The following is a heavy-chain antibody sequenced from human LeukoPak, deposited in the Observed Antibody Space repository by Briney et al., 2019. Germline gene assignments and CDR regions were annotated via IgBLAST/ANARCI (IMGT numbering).Heavy chain of an antibody. CDR1: GFTFSSYA. CDR2: ISYDGSNK. D-gene: IGHD6-19*01. Sequence: GGSLRLSCAASGFTFSSYAMHWVRQAPGKGLEWVAVISYDGSNKYYADSVMGRFTISRDNSKNTLYLQMNSLRAEDTAVYYCAGPIAVAGTSWFDPWGQGTLVTVSS. J-gene: IGHJ5*02. V-gene: IGHV3-30*04. CDR3: AGPIAVAGTSWFDP.